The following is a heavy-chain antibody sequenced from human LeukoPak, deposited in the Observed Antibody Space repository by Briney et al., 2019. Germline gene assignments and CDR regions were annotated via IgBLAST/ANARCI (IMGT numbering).Heavy chain of an antibody. CDR1: GKTLSDLS. J-gene: IGHJ4*02. CDR3: VTGFTTMAVDYFDY. CDR2: SDPEDGER. V-gene: IGHV1-24*01. Sequence: GASVKVSCKVSGKTLSDLSIHWLRQPPGKGLEWLGGSDPEDGERIYAQMFQGRVTVTEDTSIDTAYMELSSLRSEDTAVYYCVTGFTTMAVDYFDYWGQGTLVTVSP. D-gene: IGHD5-18*01.